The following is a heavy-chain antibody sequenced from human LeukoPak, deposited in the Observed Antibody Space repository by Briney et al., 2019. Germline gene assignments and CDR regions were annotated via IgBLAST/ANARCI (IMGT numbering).Heavy chain of an antibody. CDR2: IYYSGST. D-gene: IGHD2-15*01. CDR3: ARGRSQFDY. J-gene: IGHJ4*02. V-gene: IGHV4-59*01. CDR1: GGSISSYY. Sequence: SETLSLTCTVSGGSISSYYWSWIRQPPGKGLEWIGYIYYSGSTNYNPSLKSRVTISVDTSKNQFSLKLSSVTAADTAVYYCARGRSQFDYWGQGTLVTVSS.